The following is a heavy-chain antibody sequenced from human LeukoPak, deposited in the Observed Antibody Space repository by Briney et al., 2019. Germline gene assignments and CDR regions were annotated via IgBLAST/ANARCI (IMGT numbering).Heavy chain of an antibody. CDR2: IYSGGSI. J-gene: IGHJ1*01. V-gene: IGHV3-53*01. Sequence: PGGSLRLSCAASGFTVSSNDMSWVRQAPGKGLEWVSAIYSGGSIYYADSVKGRFTISRDNAKNSLYLQMNSLRAEDTAVYYCATYSSLNRREFQFWGQGTLLTVSS. D-gene: IGHD3-22*01. CDR3: ATYSSLNRREFQF. CDR1: GFTVSSND.